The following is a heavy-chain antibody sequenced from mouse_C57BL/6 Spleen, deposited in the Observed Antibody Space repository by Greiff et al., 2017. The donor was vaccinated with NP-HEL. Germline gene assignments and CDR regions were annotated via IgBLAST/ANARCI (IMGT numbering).Heavy chain of an antibody. V-gene: IGHV5-17*01. CDR1: GFTFSDYG. Sequence: DVKLQESGGGLVKPGGSLKLSCAASGFTFSDYGMHWVRQAPEKGLEWVAYISSGSSTIYYADTVKGRFTISRDNAKNTLFLQMTSLRSEDTAMYYCARADRGYYFDYWGQGTTLTVSS. D-gene: IGHD3-3*01. J-gene: IGHJ2*01. CDR2: ISSGSSTI. CDR3: ARADRGYYFDY.